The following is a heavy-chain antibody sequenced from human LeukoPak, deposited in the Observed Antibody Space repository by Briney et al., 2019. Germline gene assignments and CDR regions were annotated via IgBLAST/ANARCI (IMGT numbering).Heavy chain of an antibody. CDR2: INHSGST. CDR1: GGSFSGYY. CDR3: ATIGFWSGPIPPYYMDV. J-gene: IGHJ6*03. D-gene: IGHD3-3*01. V-gene: IGHV4-34*01. Sequence: PSETLSLTCAVYGGSFSGYYWSWIRQPPGKGLEWIGEINHSGSTNYNPSLKSRVTISVDTSKNQFSLKLSSVTAADTAVYYCATIGFWSGPIPPYYMDVWGKGTTVTVSS.